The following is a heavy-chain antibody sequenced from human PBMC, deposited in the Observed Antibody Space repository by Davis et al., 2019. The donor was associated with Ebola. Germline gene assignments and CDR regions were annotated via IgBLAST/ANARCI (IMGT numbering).Heavy chain of an antibody. CDR3: ARHAPSRGFDY. CDR2: IYYSGST. CDR1: GGSISSSSYY. J-gene: IGHJ4*02. V-gene: IGHV4-39*01. Sequence: MPGGSLRLSCTVSGGSISSSSYYWGWIRQPPGKGLEWIGSIYYSGSTNYNPSLKSRVTISVDTSKNQFSLKLSSVTAADTAVYYCARHAPSRGFDYWGQGTLVTVSS.